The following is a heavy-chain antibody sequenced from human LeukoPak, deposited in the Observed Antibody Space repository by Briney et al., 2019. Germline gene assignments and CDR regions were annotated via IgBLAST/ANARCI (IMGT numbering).Heavy chain of an antibody. CDR1: GFSFSSYS. J-gene: IGHJ4*02. CDR2: ISSDGNSK. CDR3: VSPTADYPFLYYFDS. D-gene: IGHD5-12*01. V-gene: IGHV3-30*09. Sequence: GGSLRLSCAASGFSFSSYSIHWVRQAPGKGLEWVAVISSDGNSKNFALSVKGQFAISRDNSKNTLFLQMNNLRSEDTALYYCVSPTADYPFLYYFDSWGQGTLVTVSS.